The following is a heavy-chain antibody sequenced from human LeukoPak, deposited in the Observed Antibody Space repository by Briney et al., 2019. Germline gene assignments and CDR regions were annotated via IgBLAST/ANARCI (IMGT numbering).Heavy chain of an antibody. Sequence: ASVKVSCKASGYTFTSYYMHWVRQAPGQGLEWMGWINPNSGGTNYAQKFQGRVTMTRDTSISTAYMELSRLRSDDTAVYYCAFGGYCSSTSCYSFPKPGYWGQGTLVTVSS. D-gene: IGHD2-2*01. V-gene: IGHV1-2*02. CDR3: AFGGYCSSTSCYSFPKPGY. J-gene: IGHJ4*02. CDR2: INPNSGGT. CDR1: GYTFTSYY.